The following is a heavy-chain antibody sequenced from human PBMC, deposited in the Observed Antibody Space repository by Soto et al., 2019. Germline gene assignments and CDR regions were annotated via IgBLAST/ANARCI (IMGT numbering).Heavy chain of an antibody. D-gene: IGHD3-10*01. CDR1: GGSISSSNW. CDR3: ARRWGEGRVDY. V-gene: IGHV4-4*02. J-gene: IGHJ4*02. Sequence: QVQLQESGPGLVKPSGTLSLTCAVSGGSISSSNWWSWVRQPPGKGLQWIGEIYHSGSTNYIPSLKXRLTXSXYKSRNQFSLKLSSVTAADTAGYYCARRWGEGRVDYWGQGTLVTVSS. CDR2: IYHSGST.